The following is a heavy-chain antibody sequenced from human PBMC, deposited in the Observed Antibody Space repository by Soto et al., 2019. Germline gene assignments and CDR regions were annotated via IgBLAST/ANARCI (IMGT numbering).Heavy chain of an antibody. CDR1: GLSFSNAW. Sequence: GGSLRLSCAASGLSFSNAWMNLVRQAPGKGLEWVGQIRSKTDGGTIFYPAPVKDRFIISRDDSRNTLYLQMNSLKTEDTAVYYCTTAHPRGPDYWGQGTLVTVSS. CDR3: TTAHPRGPDY. CDR2: IRSKTDGGTI. J-gene: IGHJ4*02. V-gene: IGHV3-15*01. D-gene: IGHD5-12*01.